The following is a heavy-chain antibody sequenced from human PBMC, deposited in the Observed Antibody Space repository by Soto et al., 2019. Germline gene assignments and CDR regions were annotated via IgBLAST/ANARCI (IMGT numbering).Heavy chain of an antibody. Sequence: RGSLRLSCAASGFTFSSYAMSWVRQAPGKGLEWVSAISGSGGSTYYADSMKGRFTISRDNSKNTLYLQMNSLRAEDTAVYYCAGAVRGGYFDYWGQGTLVTVSS. CDR3: AGAVRGGYFDY. V-gene: IGHV3-23*01. J-gene: IGHJ4*02. D-gene: IGHD4-17*01. CDR1: GFTFSSYA. CDR2: ISGSGGST.